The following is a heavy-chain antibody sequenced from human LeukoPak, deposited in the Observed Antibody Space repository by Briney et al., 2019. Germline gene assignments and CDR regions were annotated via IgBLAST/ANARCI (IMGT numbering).Heavy chain of an antibody. CDR1: GFTFSKDD. Sequence: GGSLRLSCAASGFTFSKDDFHWVRQAPGKGLEWVAAIGVTGDTYYADSVKGRFTISRDNSNNTLYLQMNSLRAEDTAVYYCAKLGGQELHNYYVAVCGKGTTVAVSS. J-gene: IGHJ6*03. V-gene: IGHV3-13*01. CDR3: AKLGGQELHNYYVAV. CDR2: IGVTGDT. D-gene: IGHD3-16*01.